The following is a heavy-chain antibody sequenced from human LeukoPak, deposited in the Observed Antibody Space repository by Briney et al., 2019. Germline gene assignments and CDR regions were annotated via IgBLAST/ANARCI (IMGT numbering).Heavy chain of an antibody. J-gene: IGHJ4*02. CDR3: ARFAVTAVDY. D-gene: IGHD2-21*02. CDR1: RFTFSSYE. CDR2: ISTSGTTI. Sequence: PGGSLRLSCAASRFTFSSYEMNWVRQAPGKGLEWVSSISTSGTTISYADSVKGRFTVSRDNAKNSLYLQMNSLRAEDTAVYYCARFAVTAVDYWGQGTLVTVSS. V-gene: IGHV3-48*03.